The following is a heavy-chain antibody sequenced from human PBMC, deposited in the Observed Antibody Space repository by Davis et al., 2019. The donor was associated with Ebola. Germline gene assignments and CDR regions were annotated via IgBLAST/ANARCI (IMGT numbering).Heavy chain of an antibody. Sequence: SETLSLTCAVYGGSFSGYYWSWIRQPPGKGLEWIGEINHSGSTNYNPSLKSRVTISVDKSKNQFSLKLSSVTAADTAVYYCARGVIAARLGAAFDIWGQGTMVTVSS. D-gene: IGHD6-6*01. V-gene: IGHV4-34*01. CDR2: INHSGST. J-gene: IGHJ3*02. CDR3: ARGVIAARLGAAFDI. CDR1: GGSFSGYY.